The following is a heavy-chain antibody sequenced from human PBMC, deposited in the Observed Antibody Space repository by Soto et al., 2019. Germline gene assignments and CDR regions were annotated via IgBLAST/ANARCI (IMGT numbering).Heavy chain of an antibody. CDR1: GFTFSGRS. V-gene: IGHV3-74*01. J-gene: IGHJ6*04. D-gene: IGHD3-10*01. Sequence: EVQLVESGGGLVQPGGSLRLSCAASGFTFSGRSMHWVRQAPGKGLVWVSGIDNAGTDSTYADSVKGRFTSSRDNAKNTLYLQMNSLSVEDTAVYYCARGWFGPEVWGTGTTVTVSS. CDR3: ARGWFGPEV. CDR2: IDNAGTDS.